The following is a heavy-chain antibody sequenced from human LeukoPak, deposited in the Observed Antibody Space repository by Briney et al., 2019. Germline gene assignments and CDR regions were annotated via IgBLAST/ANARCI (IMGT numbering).Heavy chain of an antibody. J-gene: IGHJ1*01. CDR2: IIPILGIA. CDR1: GGTFSSYA. V-gene: IGHV1-69*04. CDR3: ARNNEYHPFQH. D-gene: IGHD2-2*01. Sequence: SVKVSCKASGGTFSSYAISWVRQAPGQGLEWMGRIIPILGIANYAQKFQGRVTITADKSTSTAYMELSSLRSEDTAVYYCARNNEYHPFQHWGQGTLVTVSS.